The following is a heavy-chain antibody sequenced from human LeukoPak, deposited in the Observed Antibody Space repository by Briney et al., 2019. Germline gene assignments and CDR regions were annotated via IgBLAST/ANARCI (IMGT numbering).Heavy chain of an antibody. D-gene: IGHD6-13*01. CDR3: ANINLRFEFASSQLVGPFDY. V-gene: IGHV3-9*01. CDR2: ITWNSGSI. Sequence: PGRSLRLSCAASGFTFDDYAMHWVRHAPGKGLEWVSGITWNSGSIHYADSVKGRFTISRDNAKNSLYLQMNSLRAEDTAVYYCANINLRFEFASSQLVGPFDYWGQGTLVTVSS. J-gene: IGHJ4*02. CDR1: GFTFDDYA.